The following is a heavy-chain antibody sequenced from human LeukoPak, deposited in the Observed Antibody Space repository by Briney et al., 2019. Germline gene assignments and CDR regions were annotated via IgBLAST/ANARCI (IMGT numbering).Heavy chain of an antibody. D-gene: IGHD6-13*01. J-gene: IGHJ5*02. V-gene: IGHV4-39*07. CDR2: IYYSGST. CDR1: GGSISSSSYF. CDR3: ARVKVAAAGNWFDP. Sequence: SETLSLTCTVSGGSISSSSYFWGWVRQPPGKGLEWIGRIYYSGSTCYNPSLKSRVTISVDTSKNQSSLKLSSVTAADTAVYYCARVKVAAAGNWFDPWSQGTLVTVSS.